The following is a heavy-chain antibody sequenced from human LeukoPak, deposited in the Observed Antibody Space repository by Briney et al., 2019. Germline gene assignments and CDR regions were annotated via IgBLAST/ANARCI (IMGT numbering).Heavy chain of an antibody. Sequence: KPSETLSLTCAVYGGSFSGYYWSWIRQPPGKGLEWIGYIYYSGSTNYNPSLKSRVTISVDTSKNQFSLKLSSVTAADTAVYYCATMPYYYDSSGYYYWFDPWGQGTLVTVSS. CDR2: IYYSGST. CDR3: ATMPYYYDSSGYYYWFDP. V-gene: IGHV4-59*01. D-gene: IGHD3-22*01. CDR1: GGSFSGYY. J-gene: IGHJ5*02.